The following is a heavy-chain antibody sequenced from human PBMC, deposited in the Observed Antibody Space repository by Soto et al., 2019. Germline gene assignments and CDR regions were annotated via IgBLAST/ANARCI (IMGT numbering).Heavy chain of an antibody. CDR2: ITSTSSTI. Sequence: EVQLVESGGGLVQPGGSLRLSCAASGFTFSTYEMNWVRQAPGKGLEWISYITSTSSTIYYADSVKGRFTISRDNAKNSVYLQMNSLRAEDTALYYCARFDRYYYYGMDVWGQGTTVTVSS. CDR3: ARFDRYYYYGMDV. V-gene: IGHV3-48*03. CDR1: GFTFSTYE. J-gene: IGHJ6*02.